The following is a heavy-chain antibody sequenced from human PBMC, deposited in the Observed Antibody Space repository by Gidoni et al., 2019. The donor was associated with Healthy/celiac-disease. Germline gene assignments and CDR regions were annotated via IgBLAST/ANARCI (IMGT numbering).Heavy chain of an antibody. CDR2: SSGSGGST. Sequence: EVQLLESGGGLVQPGGSLRLSCAASGFIFSGYAMSWVRQAPGKGLELVSASSGSGGSTYYADSVKGRFTISRDNSKNTLYLQMNSLRAEDTAVYYCAKDLSRMVRGVIITGWGQGTLVTVSS. J-gene: IGHJ4*02. V-gene: IGHV3-23*01. CDR3: AKDLSRMVRGVIITG. D-gene: IGHD3-10*01. CDR1: GFIFSGYA.